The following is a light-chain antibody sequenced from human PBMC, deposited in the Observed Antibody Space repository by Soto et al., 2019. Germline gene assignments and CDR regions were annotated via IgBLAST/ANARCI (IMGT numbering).Light chain of an antibody. CDR3: SAWDASLNAIL. V-gene: IGLV1-44*01. CDR2: NNG. J-gene: IGLJ2*01. Sequence: QPVLSQPPSASGTPGQRVTISCSGRSSNIGSNIVNWYQQLPGTAPKLLIYNNGQRPSGVPDRFSGSKSGTSASLAISGLQSEDEADYYCSAWDASLNAILFGGGTQLTVL. CDR1: SSNIGSNI.